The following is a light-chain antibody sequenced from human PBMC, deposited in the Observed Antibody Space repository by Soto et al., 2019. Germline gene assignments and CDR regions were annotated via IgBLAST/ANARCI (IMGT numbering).Light chain of an antibody. CDR3: QSYDSSLSGSYV. CDR2: GNS. CDR1: SSNIGAGYD. J-gene: IGLJ1*01. V-gene: IGLV1-40*01. Sequence: QSVLTQPPSVSGAPGQRVTISCTGSSSNIGAGYDVHWYQQLPGTAPKLLIYGNSNRPSGVPDRFSGSKSGTSASLAITGIQADDEADYYCQSYDSSLSGSYVFGNGTKVXVL.